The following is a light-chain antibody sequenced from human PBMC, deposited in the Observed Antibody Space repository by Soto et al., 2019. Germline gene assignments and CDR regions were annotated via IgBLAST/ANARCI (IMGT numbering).Light chain of an antibody. CDR3: QQYNKWPQWT. J-gene: IGKJ1*01. V-gene: IGKV3-15*01. CDR2: SAS. CDR1: QSIRTD. Sequence: EVVMTQSPATLSVSPGERATLSCRASQSIRTDLAWYQQKPGQAPSLLIFSASTRATGVPARFSGSGSGTEFTLTISSLQSEDFAVYYCQQYNKWPQWTFGQATKVDIK.